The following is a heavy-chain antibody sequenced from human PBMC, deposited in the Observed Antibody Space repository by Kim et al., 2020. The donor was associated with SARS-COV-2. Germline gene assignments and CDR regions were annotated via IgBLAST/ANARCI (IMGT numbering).Heavy chain of an antibody. CDR3: AKDMATYYDFWSGYLSRSDDDAFDI. CDR1: GFTFSSYA. Sequence: GGSLRLSCAASGFTFSSYAMSWVRQAPGKGLEWVSAISGSGGSTYYADSVKGRFTISRDNSKNTLYLQMNSLRAEDTAVYYCAKDMATYYDFWSGYLSRSDDDAFDIWGQGTMVTVSS. D-gene: IGHD3-3*01. V-gene: IGHV3-23*01. CDR2: ISGSGGST. J-gene: IGHJ3*02.